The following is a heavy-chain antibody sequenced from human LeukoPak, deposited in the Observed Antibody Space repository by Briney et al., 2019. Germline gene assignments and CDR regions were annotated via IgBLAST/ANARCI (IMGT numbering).Heavy chain of an antibody. D-gene: IGHD6-13*01. CDR1: GGTFSSYA. J-gene: IGHJ4*02. Sequence: VASVRVSCKASGGTFSSYAISWVRQAPGQGLEWMGRIIPIFCTANHAQKFQGRVTITTDESTSTAYMELSSLRSEDTAVYSCARDLARKSPSWYPPLDWGQGTLVTVSS. V-gene: IGHV1-69*05. CDR3: ARDLARKSPSWYPPLD. CDR2: IIPIFCTA.